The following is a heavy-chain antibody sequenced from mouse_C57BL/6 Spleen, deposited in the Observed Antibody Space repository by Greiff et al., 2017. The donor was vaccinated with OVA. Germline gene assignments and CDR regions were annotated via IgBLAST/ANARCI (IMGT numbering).Heavy chain of an antibody. Sequence: QVHVKQSGAELAKPGASVELSCKASGYTFTSYWMHWVKQRPGQGLEWIGYINPSSGYTKYNQKFKDKATLTADKSSSTAYMQLSSLTYEDSAVYYCARGEYFDVWGTGTTVTVSS. J-gene: IGHJ1*03. CDR3: ARGEYFDV. CDR2: INPSSGYT. CDR1: GYTFTSYW. V-gene: IGHV1-7*01.